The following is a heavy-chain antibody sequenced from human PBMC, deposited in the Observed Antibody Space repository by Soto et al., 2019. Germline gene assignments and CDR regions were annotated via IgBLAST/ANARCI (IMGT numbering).Heavy chain of an antibody. CDR2: IYPGDSDT. Sequence: RESLKISGKGSGYSLSTYWIGCVRQMPGKGLEWMGIIYPGDSDTKYSPSLQGQVTISADTSISTAYLQWTSLKASDTAMYYCARSRRGAYSSGWYSLSGYYNYGIDVWGQGTKVTVSS. D-gene: IGHD6-19*01. CDR3: ARSRRGAYSSGWYSLSGYYNYGIDV. J-gene: IGHJ6*02. CDR1: GYSLSTYW. V-gene: IGHV5-51*01.